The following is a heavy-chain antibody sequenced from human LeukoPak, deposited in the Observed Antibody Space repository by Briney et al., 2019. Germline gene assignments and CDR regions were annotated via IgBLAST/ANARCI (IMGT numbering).Heavy chain of an antibody. CDR3: ARDPSVAGHRYGMDV. Sequence: GSSVKVSCKASGGTFSSYAISWVRQAPGQGLEWMGGIIPIFGTANYAQKFQGRVTITADESTSTAYMELSSLRSEDTAVYYCARDPSVAGHRYGMDVWAKGPRSPSP. J-gene: IGHJ6*02. D-gene: IGHD6-19*01. V-gene: IGHV1-69*01. CDR1: GGTFSSYA. CDR2: IIPIFGTA.